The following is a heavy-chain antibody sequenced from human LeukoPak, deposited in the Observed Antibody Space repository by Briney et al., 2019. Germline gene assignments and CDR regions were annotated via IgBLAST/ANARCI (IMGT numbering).Heavy chain of an antibody. CDR1: GFTISNYA. V-gene: IGHV3-23*01. J-gene: IGHJ3*02. Sequence: GGSLRLSCAASGFTISNYAMIWVRQAPGKGLEWVSAISGSGGTTYYADSVKGRFTISRDNSKNTLFLQVNSLRAEDTAVYYCGKDPNGDYVGAFDMWGQGTMVTVSP. CDR3: GKDPNGDYVGAFDM. CDR2: ISGSGGTT. D-gene: IGHD4-17*01.